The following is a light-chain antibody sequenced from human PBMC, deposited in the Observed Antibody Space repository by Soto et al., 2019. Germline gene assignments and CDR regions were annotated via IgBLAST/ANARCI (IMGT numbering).Light chain of an antibody. CDR2: EVT. Sequence: QSALTQPASVSGSPGQSITISCTGTSCDVGSHNFVSWYQQRPGKAPKLMIFEVTKRPSGVSDRFSASKSGNTASLTISGVRAEDEADYYCCSYADTTTWVFGGGTQLTVL. CDR3: CSYADTTTWV. V-gene: IGLV2-23*02. J-gene: IGLJ3*02. CDR1: SCDVGSHNF.